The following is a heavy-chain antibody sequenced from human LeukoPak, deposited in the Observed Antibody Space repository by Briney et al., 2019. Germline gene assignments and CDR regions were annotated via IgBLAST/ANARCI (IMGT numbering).Heavy chain of an antibody. Sequence: GPLRLSCAAPGSRSSTAWMSWVGQAPGKGLKWVPNIKKDGGEKYYAASVKGRFTISRDNSKSSLYLQMNSLRAEDTAVYYCARVGYTCYHWGQGTLVTVSS. CDR1: GSRSSTAW. V-gene: IGHV3-7*05. CDR3: ARVGYTCYH. J-gene: IGHJ5*02. D-gene: IGHD2-15*01. CDR2: IKKDGGEK.